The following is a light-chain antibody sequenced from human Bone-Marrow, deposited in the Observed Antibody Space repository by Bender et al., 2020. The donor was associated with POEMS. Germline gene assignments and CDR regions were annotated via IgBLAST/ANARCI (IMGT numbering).Light chain of an antibody. CDR3: SSYVSGNTYV. Sequence: QSALTQPASVSGSPGQSITISCTGTSSDVGSYNLVSWYQHHPGKAPKLMIYEGSKRPSGVSNRFSGSKSGNTASLTISGLQAEDDADYYCSSYVSGNTYVFGSGTKVTVL. CDR1: SSDVGSYNL. J-gene: IGLJ1*01. V-gene: IGLV2-14*02. CDR2: EGS.